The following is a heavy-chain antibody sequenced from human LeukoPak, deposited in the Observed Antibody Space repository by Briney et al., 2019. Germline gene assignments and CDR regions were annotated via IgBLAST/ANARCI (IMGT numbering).Heavy chain of an antibody. V-gene: IGHV3-23*01. CDR1: GFTFSSYT. CDR2: ISGSGGST. J-gene: IGHJ6*04. D-gene: IGHD3-9*01. CDR3: AKDYYDILTGGMDV. Sequence: PGGSLRLSCAASGFTFSSYTMSWVRKAPGKGLEWVSAISGSGGSTYYADSVKGRFTISRDNSKNTLYLQMNSLRAEDTAVYYCAKDYYDILTGGMDVWGKGTTVTVSS.